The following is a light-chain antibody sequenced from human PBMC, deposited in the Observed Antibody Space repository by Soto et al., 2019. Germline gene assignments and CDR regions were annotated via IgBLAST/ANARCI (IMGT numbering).Light chain of an antibody. Sequence: QSALTQPASVSGSPGQSISISCTGTSSDIGGSKYVSWYQQHPGTAPKLLIYEVTYRPSGVSDRFSGSKSGNTASLTVSGLQAEDEADYYCSSYAGSNIHVFGTGTKVTVL. CDR1: SSDIGGSKY. CDR3: SSYAGSNIHV. CDR2: EVT. V-gene: IGLV2-14*01. J-gene: IGLJ1*01.